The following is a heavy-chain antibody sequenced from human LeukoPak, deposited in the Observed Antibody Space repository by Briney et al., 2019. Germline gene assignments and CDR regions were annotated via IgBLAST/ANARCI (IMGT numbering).Heavy chain of an antibody. Sequence: GASVKVSCKASGYTFTGYYMHWVRQAPGQGLEWLGWINPNNGGTNQVQRFQGRVTMTRDTSINTAYMELTNLKSDDTAVYFCARYSNSGGDFWGQGTLVTVSS. V-gene: IGHV1-2*02. CDR1: GYTFTGYY. CDR3: ARYSNSGGDF. J-gene: IGHJ4*02. CDR2: INPNNGGT. D-gene: IGHD7-27*01.